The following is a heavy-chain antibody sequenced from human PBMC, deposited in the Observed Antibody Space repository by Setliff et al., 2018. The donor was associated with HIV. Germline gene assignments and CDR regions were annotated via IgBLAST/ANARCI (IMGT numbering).Heavy chain of an antibody. CDR3: ATRPRIAARPFDY. Sequence: SETLSLTCSVSGVSVGSGDYYWHWIRQHPEKALEWIGYIFHSGDTYYNPSLKSRISMSVDTSKNHFSLELTSLTAADTAVYYCATRPRIAARPFDYWARECWSPSPQ. CDR1: GVSVGSGDYY. D-gene: IGHD6-6*01. CDR2: IFHSGDT. J-gene: IGHJ4*02. V-gene: IGHV4-31*03.